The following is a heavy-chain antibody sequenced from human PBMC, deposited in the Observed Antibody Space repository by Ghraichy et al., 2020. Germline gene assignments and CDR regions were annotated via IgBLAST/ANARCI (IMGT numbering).Heavy chain of an antibody. J-gene: IGHJ6*02. D-gene: IGHD6-6*01. CDR2: INPSGGST. CDR1: GYTFTSYY. V-gene: IGHV1-46*01. Sequence: ASVKVSCKASGYTFTSYYMHWVRQAPGQGLEWMGIINPSGGSTSYAQKFQGRVTMTRDTSTSTVYMELSSLRSEDTAVYYCAREIAARRGYYYGMDVWGQGTTATVSS. CDR3: AREIAARRGYYYGMDV.